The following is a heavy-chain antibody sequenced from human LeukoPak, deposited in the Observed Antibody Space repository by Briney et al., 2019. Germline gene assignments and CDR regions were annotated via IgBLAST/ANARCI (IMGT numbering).Heavy chain of an antibody. CDR2: ISWNSGSI. V-gene: IGHV3-9*01. D-gene: IGHD5/OR15-5a*01. CDR3: AKDRVYGPTSYGMDV. CDR1: GFTFDDYA. J-gene: IGHJ6*02. Sequence: QPGRSLRLSCVASGFTFDDYAMHWVRQAPGKGLEWVSGISWNSGSIGYADSVKGRFTISRDNAKNSLYLQMNSLRAEDTALYYCAKDRVYGPTSYGMDVWGQGTTVTVSS.